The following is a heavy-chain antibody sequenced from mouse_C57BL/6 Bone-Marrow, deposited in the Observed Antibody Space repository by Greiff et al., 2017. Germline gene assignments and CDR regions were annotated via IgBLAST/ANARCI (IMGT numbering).Heavy chain of an antibody. CDR3: ARPAYYGSSYPYYAMDY. CDR1: GFTFSSYG. CDR2: ISSGGSYT. V-gene: IGHV5-6*02. D-gene: IGHD1-1*01. Sequence: EVMLVESGGDLVKPGGSLKLSCAASGFTFSSYGMSWVRQTPDKRLEWVATISSGGSYTYYPDSVKGPVTISRDNAKNTLYLQMSSLKSEDTAMYYCARPAYYGSSYPYYAMDYWGQGTSVTFSS. J-gene: IGHJ4*01.